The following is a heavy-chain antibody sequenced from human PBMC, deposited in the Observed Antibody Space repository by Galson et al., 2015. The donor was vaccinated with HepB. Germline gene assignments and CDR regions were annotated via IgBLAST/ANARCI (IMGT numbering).Heavy chain of an antibody. Sequence: SLRLSCAASGFTLSGYNMNWVRQAPGKGLEWVAYISTSGGTIYYANSVKGRFTISRDTAKNSLYLQMNSLTDEDTAVYYCARVDYGGYYRKFYFDSWGQGTLVTVSS. V-gene: IGHV3-48*02. CDR3: ARVDYGGYYRKFYFDS. CDR2: ISTSGGTI. J-gene: IGHJ4*02. CDR1: GFTLSGYN. D-gene: IGHD4-17*01.